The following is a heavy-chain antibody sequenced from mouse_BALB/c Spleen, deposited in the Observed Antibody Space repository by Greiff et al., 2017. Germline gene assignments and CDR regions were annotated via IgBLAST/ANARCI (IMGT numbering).Heavy chain of an antibody. J-gene: IGHJ4*01. CDR3: TRYYYAYAMDY. Sequence: EVKLVESGGGLVQPGGSMKLSCVASGFTFSNYWMNWVRQSPEKGLEWVAEIRLKSNNYATHYAESVKGRFTISRDDSKSSVYLQMNNLRAEDTGIYYCTRYYYAYAMDYWGQGTSVTVSS. D-gene: IGHD1-1*01. CDR2: IRLKSNNYAT. V-gene: IGHV6-6*02. CDR1: GFTFSNYW.